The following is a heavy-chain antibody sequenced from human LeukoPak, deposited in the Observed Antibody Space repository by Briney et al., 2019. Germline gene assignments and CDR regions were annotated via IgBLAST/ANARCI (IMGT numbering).Heavy chain of an antibody. CDR1: GGTFSSYA. Sequence: SVKVSCKASGGTFSSYAISWVRQAPGQGLEWMGGIIPIFGTANYAQKFQGGVTITADESTSTAYMELSSLRSEDTAVYYCARRPGQLGDYYYYGMDVWGQGTTVTVSS. D-gene: IGHD6-6*01. J-gene: IGHJ6*02. CDR2: IIPIFGTA. CDR3: ARRPGQLGDYYYYGMDV. V-gene: IGHV1-69*13.